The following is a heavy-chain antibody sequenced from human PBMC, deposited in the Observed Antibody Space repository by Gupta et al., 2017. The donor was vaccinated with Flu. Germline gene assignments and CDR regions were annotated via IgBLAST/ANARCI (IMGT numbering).Heavy chain of an antibody. Sequence: WGWLTPSPGNGREWIGNVKFTGSNYCNPSLESRVTITLDTSKNQFSLKMTSVTSEDTAMYYCARVSWSVVNCYTYWYDPWGQGTVVTVSS. CDR3: ARVSWSVVNCYTYWYDP. CDR2: VKFTGSN. J-gene: IGHJ5*02. V-gene: IGHV4-39*01. D-gene: IGHD2-15*01.